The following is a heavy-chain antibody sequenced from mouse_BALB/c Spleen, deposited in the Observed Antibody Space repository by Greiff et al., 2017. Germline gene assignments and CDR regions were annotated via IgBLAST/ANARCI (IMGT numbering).Heavy chain of an antibody. CDR1: GFTFSSFG. D-gene: IGHD2-1*01. V-gene: IGHV5-17*02. Sequence: EVKLVESGGGLVQPGGSRKLSCAASGFTFSSFGMHWVRQAPEKGLEWVAYISSGSSTIYYADTVKGRFTISRDNPKNTLFLQMTSLRSEDTAMYYCARLSYGKSWYFDVWGAGTTVTVAS. J-gene: IGHJ1*01. CDR3: ARLSYGKSWYFDV. CDR2: ISSGSSTI.